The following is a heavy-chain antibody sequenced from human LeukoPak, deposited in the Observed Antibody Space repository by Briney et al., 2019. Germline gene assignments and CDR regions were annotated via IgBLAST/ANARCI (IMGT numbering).Heavy chain of an antibody. J-gene: IGHJ6*03. V-gene: IGHV3-21*01. CDR1: GFTFSSYS. CDR2: ISSSSSYI. Sequence: GGSLRLSCAASGFTFSSYSMNWVRQAPGKGLEWVSSISSSSSYIYYADSVKGRFTISRDNAKNSLYLQMNSLRAEDTAVYYCARGEATYYDFWSGLPRYYYYYYMDVWGKGTTVTVSS. CDR3: ARGEATYYDFWSGLPRYYYYYYMDV. D-gene: IGHD3-3*01.